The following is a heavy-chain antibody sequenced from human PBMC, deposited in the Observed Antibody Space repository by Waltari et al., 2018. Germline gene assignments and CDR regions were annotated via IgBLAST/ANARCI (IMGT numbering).Heavy chain of an antibody. Sequence: QVQLVESGGGVVQPGGSLRLSCAASGFTFSGYGLHWVRQAPGKGVEWVDIITFDGTNKYYADSVKGRFTISRDNPKNTMFLQMNSLRPDDTAIYYCASIFAGTAVTTIQPIDIWGQGTMVTVSS. CDR3: ASIFAGTAVTTIQPIDI. V-gene: IGHV3-30*03. J-gene: IGHJ3*02. D-gene: IGHD4-17*01. CDR2: ITFDGTNK. CDR1: GFTFSGYG.